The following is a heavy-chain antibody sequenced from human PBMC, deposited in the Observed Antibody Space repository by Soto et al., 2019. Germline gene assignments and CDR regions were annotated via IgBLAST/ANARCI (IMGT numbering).Heavy chain of an antibody. CDR2: ISGSGGST. Sequence: GGSLRLSCAASGFTFSSYAMSWVRQAPGKGLEWVSAISGSGGSTYYADSVKGRFTISRDNSKNTLYLQMNSLRAEDTAVYYCAKDHYYDSSGYFYYFDYWGQGTLVTVS. J-gene: IGHJ4*02. V-gene: IGHV3-23*01. CDR3: AKDHYYDSSGYFYYFDY. D-gene: IGHD3-22*01. CDR1: GFTFSSYA.